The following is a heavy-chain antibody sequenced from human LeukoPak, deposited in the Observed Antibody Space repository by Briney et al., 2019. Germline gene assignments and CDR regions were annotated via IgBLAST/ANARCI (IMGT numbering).Heavy chain of an antibody. V-gene: IGHV3-21*01. J-gene: IGHJ4*02. D-gene: IGHD3-10*01. CDR3: ARVRVVREVIIDFDY. CDR2: ISSSSSYI. Sequence: GGSLRLSCAASGFTFGSYSMNWVRQAPGKGLEWVSSISSSSSYIYYADSVNGRFTITRDNAKNSLYLQMNSLRAEATAVYYCARVRVVREVIIDFDYWGQGTLVTVSS. CDR1: GFTFGSYS.